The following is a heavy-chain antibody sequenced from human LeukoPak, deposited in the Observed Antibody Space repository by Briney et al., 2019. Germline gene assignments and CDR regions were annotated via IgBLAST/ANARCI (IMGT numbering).Heavy chain of an antibody. Sequence: GGSLRLSCAASGFTFSSYEMNWLRQAPGKGLEWVSYISSSGSTIYYADSVKGRFTISRDNAKNSLYLQMNSLRAEDTAVYYCASSPVVAGDFDYWGQGTLVTVSS. CDR1: GFTFSSYE. D-gene: IGHD2-15*01. J-gene: IGHJ4*02. V-gene: IGHV3-48*03. CDR3: ASSPVVAGDFDY. CDR2: ISSSGSTI.